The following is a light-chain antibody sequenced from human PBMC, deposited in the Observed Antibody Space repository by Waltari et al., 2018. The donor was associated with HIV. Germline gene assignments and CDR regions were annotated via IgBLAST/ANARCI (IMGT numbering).Light chain of an antibody. CDR2: ANT. CDR1: GSNIGAGFD. CDR3: LSYDRSLRFV. Sequence: QSVLTQPPSVSGAPGQRVTISCAGSGSNIGAGFDVHWYQQIPGTVPKLLIYANTSRPGGVPARFAGAKSGTSASLAITGLQAEDEATYYCLSYDRSLRFVFGSGTKVSVL. V-gene: IGLV1-40*01. J-gene: IGLJ1*01.